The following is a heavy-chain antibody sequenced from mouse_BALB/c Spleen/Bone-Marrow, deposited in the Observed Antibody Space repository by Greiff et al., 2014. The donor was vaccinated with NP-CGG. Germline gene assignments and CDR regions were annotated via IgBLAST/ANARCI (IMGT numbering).Heavy chain of an antibody. V-gene: IGHV1S81*02. CDR1: GYTFTTYY. CDR3: TRGRTWDFDY. D-gene: IGHD4-1*01. Sequence: LVESGAELVKPGTSVKLSCKASGYTFTTYYMYWVKQRPGRGLEWIGEINPNNGGTNFKEKFKSKATLTVDKSSSTAYMQLSSLTSEDSAVYYCTRGRTWDFDYWGQGTTLTVFS. J-gene: IGHJ2*01. CDR2: INPNNGGT.